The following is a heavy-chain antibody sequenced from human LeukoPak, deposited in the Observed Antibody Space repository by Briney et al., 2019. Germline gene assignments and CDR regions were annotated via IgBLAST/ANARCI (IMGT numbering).Heavy chain of an antibody. J-gene: IGHJ4*02. CDR1: GGSISSYY. Sequence: SETLSLTCTVSGGSISSYYWSWIRQPAGKGLEWIGRIYTSGSTSYNPSLKSRVTMSVDTSKNQFSLKLSSVTAADTAVYYCARVSGAVYGSGSYYNQYYFDCWGQGTLVTVSS. V-gene: IGHV4-4*07. CDR2: IYTSGST. CDR3: ARVSGAVYGSGSYYNQYYFDC. D-gene: IGHD3-10*01.